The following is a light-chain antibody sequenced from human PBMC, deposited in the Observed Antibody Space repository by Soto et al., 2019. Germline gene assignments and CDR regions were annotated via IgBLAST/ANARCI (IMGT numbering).Light chain of an antibody. CDR2: GIS. CDR3: QQYSNLPHT. Sequence: NVLTQSPGTLSVSPGERATLSCRASQTVTNSFFAWYQHKPGQAPRLLIYGISNRATGIPDRFSGSGSGTDFTLTISRLEPEDLGVYSCQQYSNLPHTFGQGTKLEVK. J-gene: IGKJ2*01. V-gene: IGKV3-20*01. CDR1: QTVTNSF.